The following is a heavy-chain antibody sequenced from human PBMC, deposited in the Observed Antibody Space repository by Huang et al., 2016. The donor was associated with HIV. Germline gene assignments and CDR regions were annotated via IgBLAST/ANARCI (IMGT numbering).Heavy chain of an antibody. V-gene: IGHV3-7*04. Sequence: EVQLVESGGGVVHPGGSLRLSCAASGFTFTNNYMTWVRQAPGKGLEWLANIKQDGSERYYVDSVKGRFTISRDNGKNSVYLQMNSLRADDTAIYYCARGKAMDVWGRGTTVIVSS. CDR2: IKQDGSER. CDR3: ARGKAMDV. CDR1: GFTFTNNY. J-gene: IGHJ6*02.